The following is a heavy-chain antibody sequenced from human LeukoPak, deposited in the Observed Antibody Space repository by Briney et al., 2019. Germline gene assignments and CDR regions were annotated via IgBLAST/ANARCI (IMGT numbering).Heavy chain of an antibody. J-gene: IGHJ4*02. V-gene: IGHV4-4*07. D-gene: IGHD4-17*01. CDR2: IYPGVST. Sequence: SETLSLTGTVSGGSFSSYYWTWIRQPAGKGLEWLGRIYPGVSTNYSPSLKSRLTMSVDTSKNQFSLNLRSMTAADTAVYFCARSAVTRAGVFDYWGRGTLVTVSS. CDR1: GGSFSSYY. CDR3: ARSAVTRAGVFDY.